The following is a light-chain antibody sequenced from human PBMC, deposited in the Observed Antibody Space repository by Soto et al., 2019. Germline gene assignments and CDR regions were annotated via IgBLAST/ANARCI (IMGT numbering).Light chain of an antibody. J-gene: IGKJ5*01. CDR1: QSVSSN. V-gene: IGKV3-15*01. Sequence: KVMTHSRASLSVSPGERATLSCRASQSVSSNLAWYQQKPGQAPRLLIYGASTRATGIPARFSGSGSGTEFTLTISSLQSEDFAVYYCQQYNNWPLTFGQGTRLEIK. CDR2: GAS. CDR3: QQYNNWPLT.